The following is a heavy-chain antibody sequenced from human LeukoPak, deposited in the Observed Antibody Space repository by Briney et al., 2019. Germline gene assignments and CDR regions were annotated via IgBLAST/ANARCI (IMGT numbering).Heavy chain of an antibody. Sequence: GGSLRLSCAGSGFIFSNYGMNWVLQAPGEGLEWIAGIGGTGLSIDYTASVKGRFTISRDNSRNTLYLQMNSLRSEDTAIYYCVKERMLWFGELSAFDVWGQGTVVTVSS. CDR2: IGGTGLSI. V-gene: IGHV3-23*01. D-gene: IGHD3-10*01. CDR1: GFIFSNYG. J-gene: IGHJ3*01. CDR3: VKERMLWFGELSAFDV.